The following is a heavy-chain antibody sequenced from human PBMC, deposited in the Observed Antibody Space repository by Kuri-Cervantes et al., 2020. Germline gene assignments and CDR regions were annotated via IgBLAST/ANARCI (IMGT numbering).Heavy chain of an antibody. CDR1: GYTFTGYY. CDR3: AGDGHNWNYDQWGTTFYYYGMDV. CDR2: INPNSGGT. D-gene: IGHD1-7*01. Sequence: ASVKVSCKASGYTFTGYYMHWVRQAPGQGLEWMGWINPNSGGTNYAQKFQGRVTMTRDTSISTAYMELRSLRSDDTAVYYCAGDGHNWNYDQWGTTFYYYGMDVWGQGTTVTVSS. V-gene: IGHV1-2*02. J-gene: IGHJ6*02.